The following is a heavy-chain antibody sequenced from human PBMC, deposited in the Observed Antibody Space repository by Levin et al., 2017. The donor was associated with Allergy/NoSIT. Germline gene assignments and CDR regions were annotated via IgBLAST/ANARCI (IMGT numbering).Heavy chain of an antibody. CDR3: ARPSYYYSSGGYSQTPLFDY. CDR2: ISRNGNSS. V-gene: IGHV3-21*01. CDR1: GFTFSSYG. Sequence: GGSLRLSCTTSGFTFSSYGMNWVRQAPGKGLEWVSSISRNGNSSHYADSVKGRFTISRDNANNSLFLQMNSLSAEDTAFYYCARPSYYYSSGGYSQTPLFDYWGQGSLVTVSS. D-gene: IGHD3-10*01. J-gene: IGHJ4*02.